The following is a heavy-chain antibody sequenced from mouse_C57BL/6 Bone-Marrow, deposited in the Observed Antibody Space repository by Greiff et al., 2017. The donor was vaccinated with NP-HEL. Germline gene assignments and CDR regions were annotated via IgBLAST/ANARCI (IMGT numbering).Heavy chain of an antibody. Sequence: VQLKESGPGLVAPSQSLSITCTVSGFSLTSYAISWVRQPPGKGLEWLGVIWTGGGKTYNSALKSRLSISKDNSKSQFFVKMNSLQTDDTARYYCATYDGYSWFAYWGQGTLVTVSA. D-gene: IGHD2-3*01. CDR2: IWTGGGK. CDR1: GFSLTSYA. J-gene: IGHJ3*01. CDR3: ATYDGYSWFAY. V-gene: IGHV2-9-1*01.